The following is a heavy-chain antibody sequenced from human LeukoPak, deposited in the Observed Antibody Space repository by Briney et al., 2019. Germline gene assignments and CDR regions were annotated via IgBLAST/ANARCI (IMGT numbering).Heavy chain of an antibody. D-gene: IGHD6-19*01. V-gene: IGHV4-59*08. CDR1: GGSISSYY. Sequence: SETLSLICTVSGGSISSYYWSWIRQPPGKGLEWIGFIYYSGITNYNPSLRSRVTISVDTSKNQFSLKLSSVTAADTAVYYRASGVSSSGWYDHWFDPWGQGTLVTVSS. CDR3: ASGVSSSGWYDHWFDP. J-gene: IGHJ5*02. CDR2: IYYSGIT.